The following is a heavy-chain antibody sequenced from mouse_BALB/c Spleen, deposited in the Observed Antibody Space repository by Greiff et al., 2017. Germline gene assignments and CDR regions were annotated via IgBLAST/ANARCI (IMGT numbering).Heavy chain of an antibody. D-gene: IGHD2-4*01. J-gene: IGHJ2*01. CDR2: IDPSDSET. CDR3: ARGDDYDPYYFDY. Sequence: QVQLQQSGPQLVRPGASVKISCKASGYSFTSYWMHWVKQRPGQGLEWIGMIDPSDSETRLNQKFKDKATLTVDKSSSTAYMQLSSPTSEDSAVYYCARGDDYDPYYFDYWGQGTTLTVSS. CDR1: GYSFTSYW. V-gene: IGHV1S127*01.